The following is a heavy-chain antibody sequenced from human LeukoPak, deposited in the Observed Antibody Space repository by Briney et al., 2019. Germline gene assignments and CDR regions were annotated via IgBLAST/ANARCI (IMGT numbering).Heavy chain of an antibody. CDR2: MHYGGST. Sequence: SETLSLTCTVSGGSISSSSYYWGWIRQPPGKGLEWIGSMHYGGSTYYNPSLQSRVTISVDTSKNQFSLKLSSVTAADTAVYYCASGYSGSYYAFDIWGQGTMVTVSS. V-gene: IGHV4-39*01. J-gene: IGHJ3*02. CDR1: GGSISSSSYY. CDR3: ASGYSGSYYAFDI. D-gene: IGHD1-26*01.